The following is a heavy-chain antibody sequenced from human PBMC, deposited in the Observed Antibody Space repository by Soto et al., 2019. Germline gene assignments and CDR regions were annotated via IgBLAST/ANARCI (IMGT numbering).Heavy chain of an antibody. J-gene: IGHJ4*01. CDR3: EKVHVMVMAGSTFDY. Sequence: PSETLSLTCPVSCYSISSGSYWAWIRQPPVKGPECIASIYHGGTTFYNPSLKSRITISVDTSNNQFSLKLPSVTAADTAVSYREKVHVMVMAGSTFDYWGNGNRVTV. CDR1: CYSISSGSY. V-gene: IGHV4-38-2*01. D-gene: IGHD6-19*01. CDR2: IYHGGTT.